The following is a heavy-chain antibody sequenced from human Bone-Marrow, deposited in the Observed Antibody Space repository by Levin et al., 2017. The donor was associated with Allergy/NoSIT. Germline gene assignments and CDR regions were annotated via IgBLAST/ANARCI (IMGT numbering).Heavy chain of an antibody. D-gene: IGHD2-2*02. CDR2: IYPGDSDT. J-gene: IGHJ6*02. CDR1: GYSFTSYW. Sequence: GESLKISCKASGYSFTSYWIGWVRQMPGKGLEWMGIIYPGDSDTRYSPSFQGQVTISADKSISTAYLQWSSLRASDTAMYYCARLFRYCSSTTCYRDGMDVWGQGTTVTVSS. V-gene: IGHV5-51*01. CDR3: ARLFRYCSSTTCYRDGMDV.